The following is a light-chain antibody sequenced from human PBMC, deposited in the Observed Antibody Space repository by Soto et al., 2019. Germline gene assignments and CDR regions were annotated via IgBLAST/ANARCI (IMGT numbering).Light chain of an antibody. V-gene: IGLV1-44*01. J-gene: IGLJ2*01. CDR3: GTWDDSLNGPV. CDR1: NSNIGVNA. Sequence: QSVLTQPPSASGTPGQRVTVSCSGSNSNIGVNAVNWYQHVPQTAPKLLLYNNYQRPSGVPDRFSGSKSGTSASLAISGLQSEDEADYYCGTWDDSLNGPVFGGGTKLTVL. CDR2: NNY.